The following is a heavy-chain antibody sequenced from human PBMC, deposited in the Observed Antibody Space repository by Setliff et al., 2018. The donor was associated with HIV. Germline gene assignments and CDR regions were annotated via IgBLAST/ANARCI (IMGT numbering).Heavy chain of an antibody. CDR3: ARDSSPGYYYGMDV. D-gene: IGHD3-22*01. V-gene: IGHV4-30-4*08. CDR1: GASVSSGGFY. J-gene: IGHJ6*02. Sequence: SETLSLTCTVSGASVSSGGFYWGWVRQPPGKGLEWIGYIYYSGSTYYNPSLKSRVTISVDTSKNQFSLKLSSVTAADTAVYYCARDSSPGYYYGMDVWGQGTTVTVSS. CDR2: IYYSGST.